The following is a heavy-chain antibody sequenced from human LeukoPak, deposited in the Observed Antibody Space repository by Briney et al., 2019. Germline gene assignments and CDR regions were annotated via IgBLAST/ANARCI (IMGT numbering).Heavy chain of an antibody. CDR3: AGIVVVPAAMKNYYYYYGMDV. CDR1: GGSISSSSYH. CDR2: IYYIGST. D-gene: IGHD2-2*01. Sequence: SETLSLTCTVSGGSISSSSYHWGWIRQPPGKGLEWIGRIYYIGSTYYNPSLKSRVTISVDTSKNQFSLKLSSVTAADTAVYYCAGIVVVPAAMKNYYYYYGMDVWGQGTTVTVSS. J-gene: IGHJ6*02. V-gene: IGHV4-39*01.